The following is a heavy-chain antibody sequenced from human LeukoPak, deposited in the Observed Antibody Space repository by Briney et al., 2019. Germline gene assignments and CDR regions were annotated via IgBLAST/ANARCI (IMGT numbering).Heavy chain of an antibody. CDR2: IYYNGNT. V-gene: IGHV4-59*01. Sequence: SGTLSLTCTVPGASISSSYWSWVRQPPGKRLEWIGFIYYNGNTNSNPSLKSRVTISADTSKNQFSLKLTSVTAADTAVYYCVRGNYDNRGYSNAFDIWGQGAMVTVSS. D-gene: IGHD3-22*01. CDR1: GASISSSY. CDR3: VRGNYDNRGYSNAFDI. J-gene: IGHJ3*02.